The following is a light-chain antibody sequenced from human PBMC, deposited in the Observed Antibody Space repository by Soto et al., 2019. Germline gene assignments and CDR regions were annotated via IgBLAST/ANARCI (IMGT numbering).Light chain of an antibody. CDR2: SAS. V-gene: IGKV3-20*01. J-gene: IGKJ1*01. CDR3: HQYGSSPWT. CDR1: QSVISSS. Sequence: EIVLTQSPGTLSLSPGERATLSCRASQSVISSSLAWYQQKPGQAPRLLIYSASGRATGIPDRFSGSGSGTDFTLTISRLEPEDFAVYYCHQYGSSPWTFGQGTKVEIK.